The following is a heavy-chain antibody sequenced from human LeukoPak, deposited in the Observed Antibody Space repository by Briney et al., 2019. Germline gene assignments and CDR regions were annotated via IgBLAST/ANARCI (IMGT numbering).Heavy chain of an antibody. D-gene: IGHD1-26*01. CDR1: GFTFSSYA. V-gene: IGHV3-64D*06. J-gene: IGHJ4*02. CDR2: IHHNGEMT. CDR3: VRDMSGKYSFDY. Sequence: GGSLRLSCEASGFTFSSYAMSWVRQAPGKALEYVSFIHHNGEMTSYAESVRGRFTVSRDNSKNTLFLELSSLRTDDTAVYYCVRDMSGKYSFDYWGQGTLVIVST.